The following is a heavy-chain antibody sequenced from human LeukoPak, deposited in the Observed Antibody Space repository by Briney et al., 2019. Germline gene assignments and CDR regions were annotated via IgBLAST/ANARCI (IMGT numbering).Heavy chain of an antibody. D-gene: IGHD3-10*01. CDR3: AKGESHPKYYFDY. CDR1: GLTVSSSF. CDR2: LYSDGST. J-gene: IGHJ4*02. Sequence: GGSLRLSCAVSGLTVSSSFMSWVRQAPGKGLEWVSVLYSDGSTYYADSVKGRFTISRDNSKNTLYLQMNSLRAEDTAVYYCAKGESHPKYYFDYWGQGTLVTVSS. V-gene: IGHV3-53*01.